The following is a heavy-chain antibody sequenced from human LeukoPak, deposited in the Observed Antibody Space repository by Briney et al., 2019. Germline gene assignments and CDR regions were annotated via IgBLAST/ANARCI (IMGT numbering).Heavy chain of an antibody. J-gene: IGHJ6*02. Sequence: PGGSLRLSCAASGFTFSSYGMHWVRQAPGKGLEWVAFIRYDGSNKYYADSVKGRFTISRDNSKNTLYLQMNSLRAEDTAVYYCAKDQWAMVHYYYYGMDVWGQGTTVTVSS. CDR2: IRYDGSNK. CDR3: AKDQWAMVHYYYYGMDV. CDR1: GFTFSSYG. D-gene: IGHD1-1*01. V-gene: IGHV3-30*02.